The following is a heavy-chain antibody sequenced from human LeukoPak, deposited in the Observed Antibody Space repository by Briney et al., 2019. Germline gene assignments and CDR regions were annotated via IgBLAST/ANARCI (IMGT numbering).Heavy chain of an antibody. J-gene: IGHJ4*02. CDR2: IYHSGST. D-gene: IGHD5-12*01. CDR3: ARTRGWLFDY. V-gene: IGHV4-30-2*01. CDR1: GGSISSGGYS. Sequence: SETLSLTCAVSGGSISSGGYSWSWIRQPPGKGLEWIGYIYHSGSTYYNPSLKSRVTISVDRSKNQFSLKLSPVTAADTAVYYCARTRGWLFDYWGQGTLVTVSS.